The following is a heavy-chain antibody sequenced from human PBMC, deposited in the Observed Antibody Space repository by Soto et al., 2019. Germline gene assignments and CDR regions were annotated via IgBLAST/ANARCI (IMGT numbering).Heavy chain of an antibody. CDR3: ARITYCSSTSCYIFDY. Sequence: PGGSLRLSCAASGFTFSSYSMNWVRQAPGKGLEWVSSISSSSSYIYYADSVKGRFTISRDNAKNSLYLQMNSLRAEDTAVYYCARITYCSSTSCYIFDYWGQGTLVTVSS. CDR2: ISSSSSYI. V-gene: IGHV3-21*01. CDR1: GFTFSSYS. J-gene: IGHJ4*02. D-gene: IGHD2-2*02.